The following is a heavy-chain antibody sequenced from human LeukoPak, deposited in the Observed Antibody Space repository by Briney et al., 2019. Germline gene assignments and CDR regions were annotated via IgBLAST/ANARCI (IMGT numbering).Heavy chain of an antibody. CDR3: ARGWGTRARFDY. CDR1: GGSISSYY. D-gene: IGHD1-7*01. J-gene: IGHJ4*02. V-gene: IGHV4-59*01. Sequence: PSETLSLTCTVSGGSISSYYWSWMRQPPGKGLKWSGYIYYSGSTSYSPSLRSRVTISVDTSKHQFSLKLRSVTAADTAVYYCARGWGTRARFDYWGQGTLVSVSS. CDR2: IYYSGST.